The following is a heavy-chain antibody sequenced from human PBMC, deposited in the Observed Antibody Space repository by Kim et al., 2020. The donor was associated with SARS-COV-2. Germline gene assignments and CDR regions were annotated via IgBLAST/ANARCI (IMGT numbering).Heavy chain of an antibody. CDR1: GFTFSNAW. V-gene: IGHV3-15*01. J-gene: IGHJ4*02. CDR2: IKSKTDGGTT. Sequence: GGSLRLSCAASGFTFSNAWMSWVRQAPGKGLEWVGRIKSKTDGGTTDYAAPVKGRFTISRDDSKNTLYLQMNSLKTEDTAVYYCTTDLPTVTTSLVVGRSDYWGQGTLVTVSS. CDR3: TTDLPTVTTSLVVGRSDY. D-gene: IGHD4-17*01.